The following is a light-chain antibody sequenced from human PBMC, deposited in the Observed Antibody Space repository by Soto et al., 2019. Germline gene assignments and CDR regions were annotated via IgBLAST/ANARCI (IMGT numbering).Light chain of an antibody. CDR2: DVS. CDR1: SSDVGAYDF. V-gene: IGLV2-14*03. Sequence: QPVLTQPASVSASPGQSITISCTGTSSDVGAYDFVSWYQQHPGEVPKLMIFDVSSRPSGVSDRFSGSKSGNTASLTISGLQAEDEGDYYCSSYTSSSTHVFGSGTKVTVL. J-gene: IGLJ1*01. CDR3: SSYTSSSTHV.